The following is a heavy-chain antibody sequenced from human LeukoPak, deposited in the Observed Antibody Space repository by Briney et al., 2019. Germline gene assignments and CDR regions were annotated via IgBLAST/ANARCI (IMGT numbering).Heavy chain of an antibody. CDR3: ARAVGPFDY. V-gene: IGHV3-33*01. Sequence: GGSLTLSCAASGFTFSIDGMHWVRQAPGKGLEWVAVILNDRSNKYYADSVKGRFTISRDNSKNTLYLQMNRLRTEDMAVYYCARAVGPFDYWGQGTLVTVSS. J-gene: IGHJ4*02. CDR1: GFTFSIDG. CDR2: ILNDRSNK. D-gene: IGHD2-15*01.